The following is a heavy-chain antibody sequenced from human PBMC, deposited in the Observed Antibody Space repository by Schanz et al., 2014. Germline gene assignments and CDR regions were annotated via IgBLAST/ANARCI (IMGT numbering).Heavy chain of an antibody. CDR1: GLTFSNHA. CDR3: ARRYSGRYCFDY. J-gene: IGHJ4*02. D-gene: IGHD1-26*01. CDR2: ISGSGGDT. Sequence: EVQLVESGGGLVQPGGSLRLSCAASGLTFSNHAMSWVRQAPGKGLEWVSGISGSGGDTYYADSVKGRFTISRDNAKNSLSLQMDRLRDEDTAVYYCARRYSGRYCFDYWGQGTLVAVSS. V-gene: IGHV3-23*04.